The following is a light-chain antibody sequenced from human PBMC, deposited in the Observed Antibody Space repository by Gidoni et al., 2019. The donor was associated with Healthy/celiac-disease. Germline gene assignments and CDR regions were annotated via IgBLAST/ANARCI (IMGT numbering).Light chain of an antibody. J-gene: IGKJ1*01. Sequence: DIVMTQSPLSLPVTPGEPASISCRSSQSLLHRNGYNYLDWYLQKPGQSPQLLIYLGSNRASGVPDRFSGSGSGTDFTLKISRVEAEDVGVYYCRQALQTWTFGQXTKVEIK. CDR2: LGS. V-gene: IGKV2-28*01. CDR3: RQALQTWT. CDR1: QSLLHRNGYNY.